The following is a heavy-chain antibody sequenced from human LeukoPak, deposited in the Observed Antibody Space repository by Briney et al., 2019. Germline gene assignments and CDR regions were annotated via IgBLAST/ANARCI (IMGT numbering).Heavy chain of an antibody. CDR3: ARHEAPYYYDSSGYYGWFDP. CDR2: IYPGDSDT. CDR1: GYSFTSYW. J-gene: IGHJ5*02. Sequence: GESLQISCQGSGYSFTSYWIGWVRQMPGKGLEWMGIIYPGDSDTRYSPSFQGQVTISADKSISTAYLQWSSLKASDTAMYYCARHEAPYYYDSSGYYGWFDPWGQGTLVTVSS. V-gene: IGHV5-51*01. D-gene: IGHD3-22*01.